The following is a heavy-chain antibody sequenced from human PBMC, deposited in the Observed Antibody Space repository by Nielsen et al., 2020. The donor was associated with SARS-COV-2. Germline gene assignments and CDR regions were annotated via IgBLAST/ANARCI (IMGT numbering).Heavy chain of an antibody. CDR3: ARDRGSSSLDNWFDP. J-gene: IGHJ5*02. CDR2: ISYDGSNK. Sequence: GESLKISCAASGFTFSSYAMHWVRQAPGKGLEWVAVISYDGSNKYYADSVKGRFTISRDNSKNTLYLQMNSLRAEDTAVYYCARDRGSSSLDNWFDPWGQETLVTVSS. V-gene: IGHV3-30-3*01. D-gene: IGHD6-6*01. CDR1: GFTFSSYA.